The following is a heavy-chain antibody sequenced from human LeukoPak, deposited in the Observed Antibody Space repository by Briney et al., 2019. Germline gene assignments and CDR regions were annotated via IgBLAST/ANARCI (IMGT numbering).Heavy chain of an antibody. J-gene: IGHJ4*02. CDR2: IRYDGSNK. CDR1: GFTFSSYG. CDR3: AKDGGSDYYDGSGYYGDY. D-gene: IGHD3-22*01. V-gene: IGHV3-30*02. Sequence: GGSLRLSCAASGFTFSSYGMHWVRQAPGKGLEWVAFIRYDGSNKYYADSVKGRFTISRDNSKNTLYLQMNGLRAEDTAVYYCAKDGGSDYYDGSGYYGDYWGQGTLVTVSS.